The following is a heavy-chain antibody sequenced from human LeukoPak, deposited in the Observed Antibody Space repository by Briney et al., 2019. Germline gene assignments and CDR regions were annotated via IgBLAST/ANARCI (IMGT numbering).Heavy chain of an antibody. CDR3: AKALLYCSSTSCRSSEFDY. Sequence: GGSLRLSCAASGFTFDDYAMHWVRQAPGKGLEWVSGISWNSGSIGYADSVKGRFTISRDNAKNSLYLQMNSLRAEDTALYYCAKALLYCSSTSCRSSEFDYRGQGTLVTVSS. V-gene: IGHV3-9*01. J-gene: IGHJ4*02. D-gene: IGHD2-2*01. CDR2: ISWNSGSI. CDR1: GFTFDDYA.